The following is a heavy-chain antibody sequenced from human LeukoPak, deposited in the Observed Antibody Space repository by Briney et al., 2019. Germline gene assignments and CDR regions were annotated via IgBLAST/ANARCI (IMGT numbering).Heavy chain of an antibody. CDR2: INHSGST. CDR1: GFTFSSHW. D-gene: IGHD6-19*01. Sequence: PGGSLRLSCAASGFTFSSHWMSWIRQPPGKGLEWIGEINHSGSTNYNPSLKSRVTISVDTSKNQFSLKLSSVTAADTAVYYCARNPRDSGWYRRNKFDYWGQGTLVTVSS. V-gene: IGHV4-34*01. J-gene: IGHJ4*02. CDR3: ARNPRDSGWYRRNKFDY.